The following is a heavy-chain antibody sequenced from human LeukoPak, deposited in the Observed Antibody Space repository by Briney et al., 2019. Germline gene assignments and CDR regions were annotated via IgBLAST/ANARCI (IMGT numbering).Heavy chain of an antibody. Sequence: GGSLRLSCAASGFTFTTYWMHWVRQAPGKGLEWVSRIKGDEMTTNYADSVEGRFTISRDNAKNTVYLEINSLRAEGTAVYYCAKWGLAAAGTFDYWGQGTLVTVSS. V-gene: IGHV3-74*01. J-gene: IGHJ4*02. CDR2: IKGDEMTT. D-gene: IGHD6-13*01. CDR1: GFTFTTYW. CDR3: AKWGLAAAGTFDY.